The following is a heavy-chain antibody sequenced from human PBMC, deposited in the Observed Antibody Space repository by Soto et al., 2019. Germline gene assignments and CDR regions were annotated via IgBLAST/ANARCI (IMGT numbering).Heavy chain of an antibody. J-gene: IGHJ4*02. Sequence: GGSLRLSCTASGFSFGDYAMSWFRQAPGKGLEWVGFIRSKAYGGTTEYAASVKGRFTISRDDSKSIAYLQMNSLKTEDTAVYYCTSRGHGYGSGPLANFDYWGQGT. D-gene: IGHD3-10*01. V-gene: IGHV3-49*03. CDR2: IRSKAYGGTT. CDR3: TSRGHGYGSGPLANFDY. CDR1: GFSFGDYA.